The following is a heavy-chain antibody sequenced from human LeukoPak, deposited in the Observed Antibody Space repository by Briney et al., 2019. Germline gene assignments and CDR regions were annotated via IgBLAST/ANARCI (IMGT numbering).Heavy chain of an antibody. CDR3: ARGGKRPNWFDP. D-gene: IGHD1-26*01. Sequence: PSETLSPTCTVSGGSISSGSYYWSWIRQPAGKGLEWIRRIYTSGSTNYNPSLKSRVTISVDTSKNQFSLKLSSVTAADTAVYYCARGGKRPNWFDPWGQGTLVTVSS. V-gene: IGHV4-61*02. J-gene: IGHJ5*02. CDR1: GGSISSGSYY. CDR2: IYTSGST.